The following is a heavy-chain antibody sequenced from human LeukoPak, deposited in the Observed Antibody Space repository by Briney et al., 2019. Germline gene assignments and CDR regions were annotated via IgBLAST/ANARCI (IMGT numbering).Heavy chain of an antibody. CDR1: GFIFSNAG. CDR2: VQGKTDGGTT. J-gene: IGHJ4*02. V-gene: IGHV3-15*01. D-gene: IGHD2-15*01. Sequence: GGSLRPSCAASGFIFSNAGMNWVRQAPGKGLEWVGRVQGKTDGGTTDYAEPVKGRFTISRDDSKNTLYLQMNSLKTEDAAVYYCTTDRSCSGGRCYFAADYWGQGTLVTVSS. CDR3: TTDRSCSGGRCYFAADY.